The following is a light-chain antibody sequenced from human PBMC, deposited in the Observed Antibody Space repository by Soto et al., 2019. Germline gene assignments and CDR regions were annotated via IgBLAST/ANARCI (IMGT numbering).Light chain of an antibody. CDR3: QQRHMWPIT. J-gene: IGKJ5*01. CDR2: DAY. CDR1: QSFRGL. V-gene: IGKV3-11*01. Sequence: EVLLTQSPVTLSLSPGERATLSCRASQSFRGLLAGYQQKPGQAPRLLIYDAYNRATGIPPRFSGSGSGTDFTLTISSLEPEDSAVYYCQQRHMWPITFGQGTRLETK.